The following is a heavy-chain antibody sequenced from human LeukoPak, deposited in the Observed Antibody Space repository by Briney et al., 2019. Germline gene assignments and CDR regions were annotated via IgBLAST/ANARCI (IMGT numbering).Heavy chain of an antibody. CDR1: GFTFSSYG. J-gene: IGHJ3*02. CDR3: AKDFEDALDI. CDR2: IWFDGSNK. Sequence: GGSLRLSCAASGFTFSSYGMHWVRQAPGKGLEWVAVIWFDGSNKYYADSVKGRFTISRHNSKNTLYLKMNSLRAEDTAVYYCAKDFEDALDIWGQGTMVTVSS. V-gene: IGHV3-33*06.